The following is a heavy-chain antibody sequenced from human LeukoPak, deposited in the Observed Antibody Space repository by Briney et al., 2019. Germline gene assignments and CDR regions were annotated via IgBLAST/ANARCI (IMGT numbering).Heavy chain of an antibody. D-gene: IGHD3/OR15-3a*01. J-gene: IGHJ4*02. V-gene: IGHV4-30-4*07. CDR2: IYYSGRT. Sequence: SETLSLTCAVSGGSVGSDTYSWSWIRQPPGKGLEWIGYIYYSGRTYYNPSLKSRVTISLDTSRNQFSLRLSSVTAADTADYYCARAQGNGLIDFWGQGTLVTVSS. CDR3: ARAQGNGLIDF. CDR1: GGSVGSDTYS.